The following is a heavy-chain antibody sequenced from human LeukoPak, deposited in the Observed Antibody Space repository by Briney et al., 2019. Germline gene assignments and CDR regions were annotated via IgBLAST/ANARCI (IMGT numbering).Heavy chain of an antibody. CDR2: IWDDGSKK. D-gene: IGHD2-15*01. CDR1: GFTLSSFG. V-gene: IGHV3-33*01. Sequence: GGSLRLSCAASGFTLSSFGMHWVRQAPGKGLEWVAVIWDDGSKKHYADSVKGRFTISRDNSKNTLCLQMDSLRAEDTAVYYCGRNLGSCSGGTCYEDFWGQGTLVCVSS. CDR3: GRNLGSCSGGTCYEDF. J-gene: IGHJ4*02.